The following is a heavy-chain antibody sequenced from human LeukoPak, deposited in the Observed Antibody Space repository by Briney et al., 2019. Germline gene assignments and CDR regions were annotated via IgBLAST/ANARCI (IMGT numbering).Heavy chain of an antibody. CDR3: AREEHYRRYFAL. CDR1: GFTFSSYW. Sequence: GGSLRLSCADSGFTFSSYWMSWVRQAPGKGLEWVSVSYSGGSSYYADSVKGRFTISRDNSKNTLYLQMNSLRAEDTAVYFCAREEHYRRYFALWGRGTLVTVSS. CDR2: SYSGGSS. J-gene: IGHJ2*01. V-gene: IGHV3-53*01. D-gene: IGHD3-16*02.